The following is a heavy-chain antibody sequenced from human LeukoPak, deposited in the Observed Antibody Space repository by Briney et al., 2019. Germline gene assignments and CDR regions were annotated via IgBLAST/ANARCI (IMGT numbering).Heavy chain of an antibody. D-gene: IGHD4-17*01. Sequence: GGSLRLSCAASGFSFSSYGMTWVRQAPGKGLEWVSSISGSGGEIHYADSVKGRFTISRDNSKNTLYLQMNSLRAEDTAVYYCANFGDYGRGYWGQGTLVTVSS. J-gene: IGHJ4*02. CDR1: GFSFSSYG. CDR3: ANFGDYGRGY. V-gene: IGHV3-23*01. CDR2: ISGSGGEI.